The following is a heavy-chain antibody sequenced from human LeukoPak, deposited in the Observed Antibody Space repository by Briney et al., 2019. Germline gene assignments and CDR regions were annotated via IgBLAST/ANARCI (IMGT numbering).Heavy chain of an antibody. Sequence: SETLSLTCTVSGGSISGYYWSWIRQPPGKGLEWVGYISYSGSTNYNPSLKSRVTISVDTSKNQFSLKLSSVTAADTAIYYCAGDWKAGFLFGYWGPGTLVTVSS. V-gene: IGHV4-59*01. D-gene: IGHD6-19*01. CDR2: ISYSGST. CDR3: AGDWKAGFLFGY. J-gene: IGHJ4*02. CDR1: GGSISGYY.